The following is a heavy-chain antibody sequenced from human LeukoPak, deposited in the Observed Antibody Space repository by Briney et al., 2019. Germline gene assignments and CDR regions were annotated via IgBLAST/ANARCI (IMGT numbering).Heavy chain of an antibody. J-gene: IGHJ4*02. D-gene: IGHD3-22*01. CDR1: GGSISSGDYY. V-gene: IGHV4-30-4*08. Sequence: SETLSLTCTVSGGSISSGDYYWSWIRQPPGKGLEWIGYIYSSGSTYYNPSLKSRVTISVDTSKNQFSLKLSSVTAADTAVFYCARGGYSYYGSSGHYWWHHLGNWGQGTLVTVSS. CDR3: ARGGYSYYGSSGHYWWHHLGN. CDR2: IYSSGST.